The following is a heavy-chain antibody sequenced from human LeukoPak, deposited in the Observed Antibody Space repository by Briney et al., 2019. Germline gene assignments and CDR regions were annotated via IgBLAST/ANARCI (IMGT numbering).Heavy chain of an antibody. J-gene: IGHJ3*02. CDR1: GYTFTSYA. CDR2: INTNTGNP. V-gene: IGHV7-4-1*02. D-gene: IGHD2-2*01. CDR3: ARELGSSEAIDAFDI. Sequence: GASVKVSCKASGYTFTSYAVNWVRQAPGQGLEWMGWINTNTGNPTYAQGFTGRFVFSLDTSVSTAYLQISSLKAEDTAVYYCARELGSSEAIDAFDIWGQGTMVTVSS.